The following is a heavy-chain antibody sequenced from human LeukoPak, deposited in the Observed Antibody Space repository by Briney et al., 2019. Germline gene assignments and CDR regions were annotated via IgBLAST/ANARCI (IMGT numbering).Heavy chain of an antibody. V-gene: IGHV4-4*02. D-gene: IGHD3-16*01. J-gene: IGHJ4*02. CDR3: ARDLRGMVDY. Sequence: TSETLSLTCAVSGASISSSYWWSWVRQPPGKGLEWIGEIYHSGGTNYKPSLKSRVTISLDKSKNQFSLKLSSVTAADTAVYYCARDLRGMVDYWGQGTLVTVSS. CDR2: IYHSGGT. CDR1: GASISSSYW.